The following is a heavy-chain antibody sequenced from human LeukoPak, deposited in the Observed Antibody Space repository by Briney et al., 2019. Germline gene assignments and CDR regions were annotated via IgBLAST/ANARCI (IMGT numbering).Heavy chain of an antibody. Sequence: GGSLRLSCAASGFTFSSYAMHWVRQAPGKGLEWVAVISYDGSNKYYAGSVKGRFTISRDNSKNTLYLQMNSLRAEDTAVYYCARVSYCSGGSCSREIDYWGQGTLVTVSS. CDR2: ISYDGSNK. J-gene: IGHJ4*02. CDR1: GFTFSSYA. D-gene: IGHD2-15*01. CDR3: ARVSYCSGGSCSREIDY. V-gene: IGHV3-30-3*01.